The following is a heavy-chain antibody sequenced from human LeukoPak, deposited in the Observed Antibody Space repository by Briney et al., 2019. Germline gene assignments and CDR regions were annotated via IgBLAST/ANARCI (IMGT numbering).Heavy chain of an antibody. D-gene: IGHD2-15*01. Sequence: PSQTLSLTCTVSGGSISSGGYYWSWIRQHPGKGLEWIGYIYYSGTTYYNPSLKSRVTISVDTSKNQFSLKLSSVTAADTAVYYCVICRGHYGMDVWGQGTTVTVSS. CDR3: VICRGHYGMDV. V-gene: IGHV4-31*03. CDR2: IYYSGTT. CDR1: GGSISSGGYY. J-gene: IGHJ6*02.